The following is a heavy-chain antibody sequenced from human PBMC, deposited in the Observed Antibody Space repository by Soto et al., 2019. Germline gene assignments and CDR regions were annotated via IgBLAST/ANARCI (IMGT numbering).Heavy chain of an antibody. Sequence: QVQLVESGGGVVQPGRSLRLSCAASGFTFSNYIMHWVRQAPGKGLEWVAIILHDGNNKYYADSVKGRFTISRDTSKKTLYLKMNCLRTEDTSIYYCARDDEGGSDCDLGYWGQGTLVTVSS. CDR3: ARDDEGGSDCDLGY. D-gene: IGHD3-10*01. V-gene: IGHV3-30-3*01. J-gene: IGHJ4*02. CDR2: ILHDGNNK. CDR1: GFTFSNYI.